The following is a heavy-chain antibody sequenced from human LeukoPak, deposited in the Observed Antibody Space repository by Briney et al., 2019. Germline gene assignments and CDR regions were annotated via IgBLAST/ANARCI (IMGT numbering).Heavy chain of an antibody. CDR2: ISNSGDKT. D-gene: IGHD1-14*01. Sequence: GGSLRLSCAASGFTFSTYAMNWVRQAPGKGLEWVSLISNSGDKTYYADSVKGRFTISRDDSKNTVWLHMNSLRAEDTAVYYCAKDERPDAKWSIDYWGQGTLVTVSS. J-gene: IGHJ4*02. CDR1: GFTFSTYA. CDR3: AKDERPDAKWSIDY. V-gene: IGHV3-23*01.